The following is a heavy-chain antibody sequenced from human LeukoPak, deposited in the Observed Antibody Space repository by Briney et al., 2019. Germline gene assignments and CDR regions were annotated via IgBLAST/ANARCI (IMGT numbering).Heavy chain of an antibody. D-gene: IGHD2-15*01. CDR3: ASLHAGFCSGGACCQFDP. Sequence: PSETLSLTCTVSGGSIIISDYFWAWIRQPPGKGLEWIGSIYYAGNTYYNPSLKSRVTMSVDTSKNHFSLNLNSVTAADTAVYYCASLHAGFCSGGACCQFDPWGQGTLVTVSS. CDR2: IYYAGNT. J-gene: IGHJ5*02. V-gene: IGHV4-39*02. CDR1: GGSIIISDYF.